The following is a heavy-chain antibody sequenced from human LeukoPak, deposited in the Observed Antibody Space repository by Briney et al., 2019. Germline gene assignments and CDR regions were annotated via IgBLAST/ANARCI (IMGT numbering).Heavy chain of an antibody. J-gene: IGHJ4*02. Sequence: GGSLRLSCAASGFTFTSYAIKWVRQAPGKGLEWVSVISGAGGTTYYADSVKGRFTISRDNSKNTVYLQMDSLRAEDTAVYYCAKTDSNWGFFDYWGQGTLVTVSS. D-gene: IGHD7-27*01. CDR2: ISGAGGTT. CDR1: GFTFTSYA. CDR3: AKTDSNWGFFDY. V-gene: IGHV3-23*01.